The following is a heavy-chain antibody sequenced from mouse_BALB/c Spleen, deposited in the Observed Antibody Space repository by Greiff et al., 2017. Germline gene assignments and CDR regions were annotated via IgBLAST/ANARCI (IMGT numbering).Heavy chain of an antibody. CDR2: IWRGGST. V-gene: IGHV2-5-1*01. CDR3: AKSYDYDVGAMDY. CDR1: GFSLTSYG. J-gene: IGHJ4*01. Sequence: VQLQQSGPSLVQPSQSLSITCTVSGFSLTSYGVHWVRQSPGKGLEWLGVIWRGGSTDYNAAFMSRLSITKDNSKSQVFFKMNSLQADDTAIYYCAKSYDYDVGAMDYWGQGTSVTVSS. D-gene: IGHD2-4*01.